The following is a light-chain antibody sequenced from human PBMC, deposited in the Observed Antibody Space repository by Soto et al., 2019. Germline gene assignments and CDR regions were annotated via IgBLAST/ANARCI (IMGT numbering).Light chain of an antibody. CDR1: SSDIGGYNS. CDR3: SSYTTTNSLV. V-gene: IGLV2-14*01. CDR2: AVS. J-gene: IGLJ1*01. Sequence: QSVLTQPASVSGFPGQSITISCTGTSSDIGGYNSVSWYQQHPGKAPKLVIYAVSNRPSGVSSRFSGSKSGNTASLTMSGLQAEDEATYYCSSYTTTNSLVFGIGTKVTVL.